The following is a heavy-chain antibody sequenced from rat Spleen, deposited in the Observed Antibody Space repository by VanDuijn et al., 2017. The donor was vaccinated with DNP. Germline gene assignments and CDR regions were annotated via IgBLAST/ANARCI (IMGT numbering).Heavy chain of an antibody. CDR1: GFTFSNYG. CDR2: ISTGGGNT. D-gene: IGHD1-1*01. J-gene: IGHJ1*01. V-gene: IGHV5S13*01. Sequence: EVQLVESGGGLVQPGRSLKLSCAASGFTFSNYGMAWVRQTPTKGLEWVASISTGGGNTYYRDSVKGRFTISRDHAKSTLYLQMDSLRSEDTASYYCARQEDYYSADWYFDFWGPGTMVTVSS. CDR3: ARQEDYYSADWYFDF.